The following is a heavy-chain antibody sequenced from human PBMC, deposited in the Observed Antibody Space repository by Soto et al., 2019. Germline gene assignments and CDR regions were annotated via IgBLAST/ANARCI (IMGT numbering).Heavy chain of an antibody. CDR3: ARGVDSSCYYLQGHSPDY. D-gene: IGHD3-22*01. V-gene: IGHV1-46*01. Sequence: QVQLVQSGAEVKKPGASVKVSCKASGYTFTSYYMHWVRQAPGQGLEWMGIINPSGGSRSYAQKFQGRVTMTRDTSTSTVYMELSSRRSEDTAVYYCARGVDSSCYYLQGHSPDYWGQGTLVTISS. CDR2: INPSGGSR. CDR1: GYTFTSYY. J-gene: IGHJ4*02.